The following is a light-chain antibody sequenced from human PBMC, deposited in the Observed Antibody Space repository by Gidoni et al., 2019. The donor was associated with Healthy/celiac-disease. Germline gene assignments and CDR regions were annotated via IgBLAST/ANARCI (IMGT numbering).Light chain of an antibody. CDR1: QDISNY. V-gene: IGKV1-33*01. CDR2: DAS. CDR3: QPYDNLPLT. Sequence: DIQMTQSPSSLSASVGDRVTITCQASQDISNYLNWYQQKPGKAPKLLIHDASKLETGVPSRFSGSGSGTDFTFTISSLQPEDIATYYCQPYDNLPLTFGGGTKVEIK. J-gene: IGKJ4*01.